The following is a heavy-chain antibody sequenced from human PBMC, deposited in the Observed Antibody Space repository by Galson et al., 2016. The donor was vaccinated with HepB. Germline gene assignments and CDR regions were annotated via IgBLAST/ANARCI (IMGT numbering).Heavy chain of an antibody. Sequence: LSLTCVVSGGSIRPYFWSWVRQSSGKGLEWIGYISHSGTTSYNPSLKNRVTMSIDPSNNQFSLRLTSMTAADAAIYYCARDWKYWGQGTSVTVSS. V-gene: IGHV4-59*12. CDR1: GGSIRPYF. J-gene: IGHJ4*03. CDR2: ISHSGTT. D-gene: IGHD1-1*01. CDR3: ARDWKY.